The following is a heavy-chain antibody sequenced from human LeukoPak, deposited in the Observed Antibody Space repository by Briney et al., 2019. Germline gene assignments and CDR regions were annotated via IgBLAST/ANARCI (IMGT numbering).Heavy chain of an antibody. Sequence: RASVKVSCKASGYTFTSYGISWVRQAPGQGLEWMGWISAYNGNTNYAQKLQGRVTITRNTSISTAYMELSSLRSEDTAVYYCARGLVSGYYLGWGQGTLVTVSS. CDR1: GYTFTSYG. J-gene: IGHJ4*02. CDR3: ARGLVSGYYLG. CDR2: ISAYNGNT. V-gene: IGHV1-18*01. D-gene: IGHD3-22*01.